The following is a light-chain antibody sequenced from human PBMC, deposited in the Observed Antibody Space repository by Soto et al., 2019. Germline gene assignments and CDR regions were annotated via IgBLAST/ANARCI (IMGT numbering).Light chain of an antibody. J-gene: IGKJ2*01. CDR3: HKHYSLPYT. CDR1: QSVLYSSNNKNY. Sequence: DIVMTQSPDSLAVSLGERATINCKSSQSVLYSSNNKNYLAWYQQKPGQTPKLLIYWASIRDSGVPDRFSGSGSGTDFTLTISSLQAEDVAVYYCHKHYSLPYTFGQGTRLDIK. V-gene: IGKV4-1*01. CDR2: WAS.